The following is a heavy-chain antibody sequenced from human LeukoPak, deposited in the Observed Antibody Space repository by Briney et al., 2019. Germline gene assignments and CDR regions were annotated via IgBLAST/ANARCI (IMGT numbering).Heavy chain of an antibody. D-gene: IGHD3-10*01. CDR2: IKQDGREK. CDR3: ARGHHAMVRGVITAAFDI. J-gene: IGHJ3*02. CDR1: GFTFSSNW. V-gene: IGHV3-7*01. Sequence: GGYLRLYCAASGFTFSSNWMSWVRQAPGKGLEWVANIKQDGREKYYVDSVKGRFTISRDNAKNSLYLQMNSLRAEDTAVYYCARGHHAMVRGVITAAFDIWGQGTMVTVSS.